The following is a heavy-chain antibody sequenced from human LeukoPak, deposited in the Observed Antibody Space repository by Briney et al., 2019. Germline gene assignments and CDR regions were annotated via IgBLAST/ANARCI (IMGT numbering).Heavy chain of an antibody. CDR2: MYNSGSS. CDR1: GGSISGSY. V-gene: IGHV4-59*01. CDR3: ARGIESYGDYGY. Sequence: PSETLSLTCTVSGGSISGSYWSWVRQPPGKGQEWVADMYNSGSSNYNPSPKSRVTISIDPSKTPFSLKLSSLTAADTAIYYCARGIESYGDYGYWGQGILVTVSS. J-gene: IGHJ4*02. D-gene: IGHD4-17*01.